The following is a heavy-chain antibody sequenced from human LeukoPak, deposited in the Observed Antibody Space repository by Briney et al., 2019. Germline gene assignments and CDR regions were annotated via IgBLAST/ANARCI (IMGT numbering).Heavy chain of an antibody. V-gene: IGHV3-30*02. CDR3: AKAEAPYDILTGLDY. D-gene: IGHD3-9*01. J-gene: IGHJ4*02. Sequence: GGSLRLSCAASGFTFSSYGMHWVRQAPGKGLEWVAFIRYDGSNKYYADSVKGRFTISRGNSMNTLYLQMNRLRAEDTALYYCAKAEAPYDILTGLDYWGQGTLVTVSS. CDR2: IRYDGSNK. CDR1: GFTFSSYG.